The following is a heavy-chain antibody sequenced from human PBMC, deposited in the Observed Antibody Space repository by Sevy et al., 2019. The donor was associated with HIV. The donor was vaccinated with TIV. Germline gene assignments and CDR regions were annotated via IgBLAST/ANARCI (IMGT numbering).Heavy chain of an antibody. Sequence: GGSLRLSCAASRFTFKTYWMSWVRQAPGKGLEWVGNIKEDGSAKYYADSVGGRFTISRDNAKNSLYLQMSSLRVEDTAGYYCARDSPGYGGYSYWGQGTLVTVSS. CDR2: IKEDGSAK. CDR1: RFTFKTYW. D-gene: IGHD1-26*01. CDR3: ARDSPGYGGYSY. J-gene: IGHJ4*01. V-gene: IGHV3-7*01.